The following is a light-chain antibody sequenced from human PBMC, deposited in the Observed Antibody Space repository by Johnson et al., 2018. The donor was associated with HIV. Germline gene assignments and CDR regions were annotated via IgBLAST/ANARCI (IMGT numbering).Light chain of an antibody. CDR2: EDN. Sequence: QPVLTQPPSVSAAPGQRVNISCSGNSSNIENYFVSWYHQLPGAAPRLLIYEDNKRPSGIPDRFSGSKSGTSTTLGITGLQTGDEAEYYCATWDSRLSVYVFGTGTKVTVL. CDR1: SSNIENYF. J-gene: IGLJ1*01. CDR3: ATWDSRLSVYV. V-gene: IGLV1-51*02.